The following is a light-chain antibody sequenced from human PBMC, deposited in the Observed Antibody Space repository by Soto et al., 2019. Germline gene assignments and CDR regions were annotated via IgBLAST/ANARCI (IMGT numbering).Light chain of an antibody. CDR3: QQRSNWLT. Sequence: DIQMTQSPSTLSASVGDRVTITCRASQSVTNWLAWYQQKPGKAPNLLIYDASRLQSGIPSRFSGSGSGTDFTLTISSLEPEDFAVYYCQQRSNWLTFGGGTKVEIK. V-gene: IGKV1-5*01. J-gene: IGKJ4*01. CDR2: DAS. CDR1: QSVTNW.